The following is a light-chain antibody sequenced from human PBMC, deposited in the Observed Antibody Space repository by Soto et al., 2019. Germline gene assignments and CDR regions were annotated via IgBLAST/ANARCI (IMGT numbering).Light chain of an antibody. V-gene: IGKV3-15*01. Sequence: IVMTQSPATLSVSPVEGVTLXCRASQSVRSHLAWYQQKPGQPPRLLIYGASTRATGIPARFSGSGFGTEFTLTISSLQSEDFAVYYCQQYKNWPLFGQGTRLEI. CDR3: QQYKNWPL. CDR1: QSVRSH. CDR2: GAS. J-gene: IGKJ5*01.